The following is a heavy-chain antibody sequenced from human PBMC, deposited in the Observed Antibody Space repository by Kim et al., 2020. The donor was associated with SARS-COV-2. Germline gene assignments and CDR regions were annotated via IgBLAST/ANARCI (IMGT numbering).Heavy chain of an antibody. Sequence: SRVTISVDTSKNQFSLKLSSVTAADTAVYYCARAEAAVSIYYYYYYMDVWGKGTTVTVSS. J-gene: IGHJ6*03. D-gene: IGHD6-13*01. CDR3: ARAEAAVSIYYYYYYMDV. V-gene: IGHV4-34*01.